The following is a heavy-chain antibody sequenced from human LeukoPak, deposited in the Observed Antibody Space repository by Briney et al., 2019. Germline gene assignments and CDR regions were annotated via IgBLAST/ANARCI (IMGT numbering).Heavy chain of an antibody. CDR1: GFTFSSSQ. V-gene: IGHV3-7*01. CDR2: IKQDGSEK. D-gene: IGHD1-7*01. J-gene: IGHJ4*02. CDR3: ARDQAGNYNTFGHY. Sequence: PGGSLRLSCAASGFTFSSSQVSWVRQAPGKGLEWVANIKQDGSEKYYVDSVKGRFTISRDNAKNSLYLQMNSLRAEDTAVYYCARDQAGNYNTFGHYWGQGTLVTVSS.